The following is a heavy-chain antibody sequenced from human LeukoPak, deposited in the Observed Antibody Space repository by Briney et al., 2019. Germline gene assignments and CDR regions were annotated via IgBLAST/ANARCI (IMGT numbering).Heavy chain of an antibody. CDR1: GGSFSGYY. CDR2: INHSGST. V-gene: IGHV4-34*01. D-gene: IGHD4-23*01. J-gene: IGHJ4*02. CDR3: AKDKLDYGGNPTLDY. Sequence: SETLSLTCAVYGGSFSGYYWSWIRQPPGKGLEWIGEINHSGSTNYNPSLKSRVTISVDTSKNQFSLKLSSVTAADTAVYYCAKDKLDYGGNPTLDYWGQGTLVTVSS.